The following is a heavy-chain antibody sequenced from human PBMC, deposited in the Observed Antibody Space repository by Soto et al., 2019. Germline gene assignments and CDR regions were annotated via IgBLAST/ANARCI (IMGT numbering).Heavy chain of an antibody. D-gene: IGHD2-2*01. V-gene: IGHV3-23*01. CDR2: ISGSGGST. Sequence: EVQLLESGGGLVQPGGSLRLSCAASGFTFSSYAMSWVRQAPGKGLEWVSAISGSGGSTYYADSVKGRFTISRDNSKNTLYLQMNSLRAEDTAVYYCAKSLRYCSSTSCYELYWGQGTLVTVSS. CDR3: AKSLRYCSSTSCYELY. CDR1: GFTFSSYA. J-gene: IGHJ4*02.